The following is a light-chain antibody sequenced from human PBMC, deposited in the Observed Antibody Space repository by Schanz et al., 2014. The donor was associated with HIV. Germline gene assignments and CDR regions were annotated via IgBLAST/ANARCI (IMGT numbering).Light chain of an antibody. CDR1: RSNIGAGYD. Sequence: QSVLPQPPSVSGAPGQRVTISCTGSRSNIGAGYDVHWYQQLPGTAPKLLIYGNSNRPSGVPDRFSGSKSGTSASLAISGLQSEDEADYYCAAWDDRLNGYVFGTGTKLTVL. V-gene: IGLV1-40*01. CDR3: AAWDDRLNGYV. CDR2: GNS. J-gene: IGLJ1*01.